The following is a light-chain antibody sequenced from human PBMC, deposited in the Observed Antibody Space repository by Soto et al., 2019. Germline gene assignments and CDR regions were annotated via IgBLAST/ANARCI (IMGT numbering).Light chain of an antibody. V-gene: IGKV3-20*01. CDR2: ASS. J-gene: IGKJ4*01. CDR1: QSVAGSS. CDR3: QQYGSSHLT. Sequence: EIMLTQSPGTLSLSPGDRATLSCRASQSVAGSSLAWYQQTPAQAPMLLICASSNRATSIPARFSGSGSATYFSLIINGLEPEDFAVYFCQQYGSSHLTFGGGTKVDIK.